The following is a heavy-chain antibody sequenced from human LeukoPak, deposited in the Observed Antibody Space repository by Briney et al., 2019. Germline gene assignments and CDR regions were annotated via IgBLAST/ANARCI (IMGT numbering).Heavy chain of an antibody. J-gene: IGHJ4*02. D-gene: IGHD2-21*02. CDR1: GYTFSNYD. CDR2: INPNSGGT. Sequence: ASVKVSCKASGYTFSNYDIAWVRQAPGQGLEWMGWINPNSGGTNYAQKFQGRVTMTRDTSISTAYMELSRLRSDDTAVYYCARRSRAVVTACDYWGQGTLVTVSS. CDR3: ARRSRAVVTACDY. V-gene: IGHV1-2*02.